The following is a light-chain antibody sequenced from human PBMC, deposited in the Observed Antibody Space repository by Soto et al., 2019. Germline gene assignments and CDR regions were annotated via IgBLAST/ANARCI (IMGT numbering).Light chain of an antibody. CDR1: NSDIGAYNY. J-gene: IGLJ2*01. Sequence: QSALTQPASVSGSPGQSITISCTGTNSDIGAYNYVSWYQQHPGKAPKLMIYDVTNRPSGVSNRFSGSKSGNTASLTISGLRADDEADYYCSSYTSTNTLIFGGGTKLTVL. V-gene: IGLV2-14*01. CDR3: SSYTSTNTLI. CDR2: DVT.